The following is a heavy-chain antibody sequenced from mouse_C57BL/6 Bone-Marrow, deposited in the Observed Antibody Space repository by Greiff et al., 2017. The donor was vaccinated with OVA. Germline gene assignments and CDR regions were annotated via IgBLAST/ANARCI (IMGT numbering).Heavy chain of an antibody. CDR2: INPYNGGT. CDR1: GYTFTDYY. Sequence: EVQLQQSGPVLVKPGASVKMSCKASGYTFTDYYMNWVKQSHGKSLEWIGVINPYNGGTSYNQKFKGKATLTVDKSSSTDYMELNSLTSEDAAVYYCARDDGYYRYYFDDGGQGTTLTVSS. D-gene: IGHD2-3*01. J-gene: IGHJ2*01. V-gene: IGHV1-19*01. CDR3: ARDDGYYRYYFDD.